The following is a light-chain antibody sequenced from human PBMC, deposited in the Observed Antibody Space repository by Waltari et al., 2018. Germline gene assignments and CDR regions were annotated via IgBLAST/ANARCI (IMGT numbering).Light chain of an antibody. Sequence: HSALTQPAPVSGSPGPSITISCTGSSSDIGIYNYVPWYQQHPGKAPKLMIFDVSNRPSGVSNRFSGSKSGNTASLTISGLQAEDEADYYCSSYISSDTLELFGGGTSLTVL. J-gene: IGLJ2*01. CDR3: SSYISSDTLEL. CDR2: DVS. CDR1: SSDIGIYNY. V-gene: IGLV2-14*03.